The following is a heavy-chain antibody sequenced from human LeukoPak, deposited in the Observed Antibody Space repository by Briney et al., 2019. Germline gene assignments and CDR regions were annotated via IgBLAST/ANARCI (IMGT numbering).Heavy chain of an antibody. V-gene: IGHV1-69*05. Sequence: SVKVSCKASGGTFSSYAISWVRQAPGQGLEWMGGIIPIFGTANYAQKFQGRVTITTDESTSTAYMELSSLRSEDTAVYYCAVDLVGATNYYYYMDVWGKGTTVTVSS. CDR3: AVDLVGATNYYYYMDV. D-gene: IGHD1-26*01. J-gene: IGHJ6*03. CDR1: GGTFSSYA. CDR2: IIPIFGTA.